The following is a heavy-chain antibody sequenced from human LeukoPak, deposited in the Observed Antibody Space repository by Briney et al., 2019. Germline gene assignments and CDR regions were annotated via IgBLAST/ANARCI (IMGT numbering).Heavy chain of an antibody. CDR2: IYPGDSDT. D-gene: IGHD3-10*01. CDR1: GYSFTSYW. J-gene: IGHJ4*02. V-gene: IGHV5-51*01. Sequence: GESLNIYCNGSGYSFTSYWIGWVRQMPGKGLEWMGIIYPGDSDTRYSPSFQGQVTISADKSISTAYLQWSSLKASDTAMYYRARTWISGTGDFDYWGQGTLVTVSS. CDR3: ARTWISGTGDFDY.